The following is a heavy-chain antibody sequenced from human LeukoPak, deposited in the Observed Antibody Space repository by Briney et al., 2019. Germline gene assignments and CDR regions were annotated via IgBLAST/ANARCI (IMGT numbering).Heavy chain of an antibody. CDR2: ISAYNGNT. CDR1: GYTFTSYG. Sequence: ASVKVSCKASGYTFTSYGISWVRQAPGQGLEWMGWISAYNGNTNYAQKLQGRVTMTTDTSTSTAYMELRSLRSDDAAVYYCAGGHYYYDSSGYPGSFDYWGQGTLVTVSS. J-gene: IGHJ4*02. D-gene: IGHD3-22*01. CDR3: AGGHYYYDSSGYPGSFDY. V-gene: IGHV1-18*01.